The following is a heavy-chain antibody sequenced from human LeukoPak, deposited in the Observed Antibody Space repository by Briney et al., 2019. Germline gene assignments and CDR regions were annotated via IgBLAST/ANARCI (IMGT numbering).Heavy chain of an antibody. D-gene: IGHD2-2*02. J-gene: IGHJ4*02. CDR1: GYSFTSYW. Sequence: GESLKISCKGSGYSFTSYWIGWVRQMPGKGLEWMGIIYPGDSDTRYSPSFQGQVTISADKSMNTAYLQWSSLKASDTAMYYCALYFDTYYFDYWGQGTLVTVSS. V-gene: IGHV5-51*01. CDR2: IYPGDSDT. CDR3: ALYFDTYYFDY.